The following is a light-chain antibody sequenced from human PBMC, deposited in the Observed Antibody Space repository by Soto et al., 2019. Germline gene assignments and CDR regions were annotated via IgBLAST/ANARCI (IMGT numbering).Light chain of an antibody. Sequence: QSALTQPASVSGSPGQSITISCTGTSSDVGEYNSVSWYQQHPGKAPKLIIYEVTNRPSGVSDRLSGSKSGNTASLTISGLQAKDEADYYCSSYTDRQSYLFGTGTKLTVL. V-gene: IGLV2-14*01. CDR3: SSYTDRQSYL. CDR1: SSDVGEYNS. CDR2: EVT. J-gene: IGLJ1*01.